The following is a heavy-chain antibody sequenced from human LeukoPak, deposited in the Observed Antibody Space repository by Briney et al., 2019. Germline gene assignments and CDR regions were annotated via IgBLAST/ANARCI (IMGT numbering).Heavy chain of an antibody. V-gene: IGHV3-7*03. CDR1: GFTFSSYG. Sequence: GRSLRLSCAASGFTFSSYGMHWVRQAPGKGLEWVANINHNGNVNYYVDSVKGRFTISRDNAKNSLYLQMSNLRAEDTAVYFCARGGGLDVWGQGATVTVSS. D-gene: IGHD3-16*01. J-gene: IGHJ6*02. CDR3: ARGGGLDV. CDR2: INHNGNVN.